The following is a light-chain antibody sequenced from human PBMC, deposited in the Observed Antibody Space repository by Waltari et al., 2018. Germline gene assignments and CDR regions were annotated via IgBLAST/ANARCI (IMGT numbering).Light chain of an antibody. CDR3: AAWDDSLRSPI. CDR2: RNN. V-gene: IGLV1-47*01. Sequence: QSVLAQPPSASGPPGQRVTISCAGSSSNLGSNDVYWSQQFPGTAPKVLIYRNNERPSGVPDRFSGSKSGTSASLAISGLRSEDEADYYCAAWDDSLRSPIFGGGTKLTVL. CDR1: SSNLGSND. J-gene: IGLJ2*01.